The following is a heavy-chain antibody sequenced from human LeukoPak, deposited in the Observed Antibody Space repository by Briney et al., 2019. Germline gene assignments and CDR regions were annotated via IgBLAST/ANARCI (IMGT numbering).Heavy chain of an antibody. D-gene: IGHD2-21*02. V-gene: IGHV3-66*01. CDR2: IYSGGST. Sequence: GGSLTLSCAASGFTLSSNYMSWVLQAPGKGQEWSAVIYSGGSTYYADSVKGKFTISRDNSKNTLYLQMNSLRGEDTAVYYCARDCGGDCYSETGDYWGQGTLVTVSS. CDR1: GFTLSSNY. J-gene: IGHJ4*02. CDR3: ARDCGGDCYSETGDY.